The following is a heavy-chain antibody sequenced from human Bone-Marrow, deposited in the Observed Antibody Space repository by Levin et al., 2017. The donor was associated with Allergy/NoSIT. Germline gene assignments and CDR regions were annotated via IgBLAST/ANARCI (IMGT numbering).Heavy chain of an antibody. V-gene: IGHV3-49*04. Sequence: GGSLRLSCTTSGFSFGDSTMSWVRQAPGKGLEWVGFIRNPPYGGTTEYAASVKDRFTISRDDSKRIVYLQMNSLKIEDTAIYYCTRVIHPWDYYFDYWGLGSLVTVSS. J-gene: IGHJ4*02. CDR2: IRNPPYGGTT. D-gene: IGHD2-21*01. CDR1: GFSFGDST. CDR3: TRVIHPWDYYFDY.